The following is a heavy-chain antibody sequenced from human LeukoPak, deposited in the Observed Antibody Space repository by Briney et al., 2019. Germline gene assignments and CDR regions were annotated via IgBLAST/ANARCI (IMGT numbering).Heavy chain of an antibody. CDR2: IKQDGSEK. CDR3: AREFYDILTGSFDY. V-gene: IGHV3-7*01. Sequence: GGSLKVSCAASGFTFSSYWMSLVRQAPGKGLEWGANIKQDGSEKYYVDSVKGRFTISRDNAKNSLYLQMNSLRDEDTAVYYCAREFYDILTGSFDYWGQGTLVTVSS. J-gene: IGHJ4*02. CDR1: GFTFSSYW. D-gene: IGHD3-9*01.